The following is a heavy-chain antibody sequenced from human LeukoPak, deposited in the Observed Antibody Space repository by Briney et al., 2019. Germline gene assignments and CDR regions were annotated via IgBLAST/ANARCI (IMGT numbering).Heavy chain of an antibody. J-gene: IGHJ6*03. CDR1: GFTFSSYS. V-gene: IGHV3-21*01. CDR2: ISNSSSYI. CDR3: AKRAGAPLQFLLEFYYYMDV. D-gene: IGHD3-3*01. Sequence: PGGSLRLSCAASGFTFSSYSMNWVRQAPGKGLEWVSSISNSSSYIYYADSVKGRFTISRDNAKNSLYLQMNSLRAEDTAVYYCAKRAGAPLQFLLEFYYYMDVWGKGTTVTVSS.